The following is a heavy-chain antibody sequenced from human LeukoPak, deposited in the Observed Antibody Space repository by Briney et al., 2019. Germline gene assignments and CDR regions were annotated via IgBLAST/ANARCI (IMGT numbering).Heavy chain of an antibody. CDR2: IIPIFGTA. Sequence: SVKVSCKASGGTFSSYVISWVRQAPGQGLEWMGGIIPIFGTANYAQKFQGRVTITAAESTSTAYMELSSLRSEDTAVYYCAGGYDFWSGSPYYYYYMDVWGKGTTVTVSS. J-gene: IGHJ6*03. CDR1: GGTFSSYV. D-gene: IGHD3-3*01. V-gene: IGHV1-69*13. CDR3: AGGYDFWSGSPYYYYYMDV.